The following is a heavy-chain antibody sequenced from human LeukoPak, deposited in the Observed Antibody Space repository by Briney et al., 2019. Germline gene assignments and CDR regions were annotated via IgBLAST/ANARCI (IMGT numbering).Heavy chain of an antibody. J-gene: IGHJ4*02. CDR1: GFTFSSYS. CDR2: ISSSSSYI. Sequence: PGGSLRLSCAASGFTFSSYSMNWVRRAPGKGLEWVSSISSSSSYIYYADSVKGRFTISRDNAKNSLYLQMNSLRAEDTAVYYCARVLKTYYYDSSGYYGNYWGQGTLVTVSS. V-gene: IGHV3-21*01. CDR3: ARVLKTYYYDSSGYYGNY. D-gene: IGHD3-22*01.